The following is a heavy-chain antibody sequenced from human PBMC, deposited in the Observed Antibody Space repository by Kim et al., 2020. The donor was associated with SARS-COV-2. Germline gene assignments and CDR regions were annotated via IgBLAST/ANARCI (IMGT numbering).Heavy chain of an antibody. D-gene: IGHD6-19*01. V-gene: IGHV3-30*18. Sequence: GGSLRLSCAASGFTFSSYGMHWVRQAPGKGLEWVAVISYDGSNKYYADSVKGRFTISRDNSKNTLYLQMNSLRAEDTAVYYCAKDVGKGPYSSGWYVSDYWGQGTLVTVSS. J-gene: IGHJ4*02. CDR1: GFTFSSYG. CDR3: AKDVGKGPYSSGWYVSDY. CDR2: ISYDGSNK.